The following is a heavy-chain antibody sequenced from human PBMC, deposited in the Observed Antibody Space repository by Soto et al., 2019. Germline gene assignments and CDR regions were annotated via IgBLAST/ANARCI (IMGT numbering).Heavy chain of an antibody. J-gene: IGHJ4*02. CDR3: ASLYSSSSSLDY. D-gene: IGHD6-6*01. CDR2: ISSSSSYI. CDR1: GFTFSSYS. V-gene: IGHV3-21*01. Sequence: PGGSLRLSCAAFGFTFSSYSMNWVRQAPGKGLEWVSSISSSSSYIYYADSVKGRFTISRDNAKNSLYLQMNSLRAEDTAVYYCASLYSSSSSLDYWGQGTLVTVSS.